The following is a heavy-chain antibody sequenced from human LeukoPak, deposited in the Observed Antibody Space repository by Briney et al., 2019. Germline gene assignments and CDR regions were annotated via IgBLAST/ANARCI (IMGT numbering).Heavy chain of an antibody. V-gene: IGHV4-4*07. CDR1: GGSISSYY. D-gene: IGHD6-6*01. Sequence: PSETLSLTCTVSGGSISSYYWSWIRQPAGKGLEWIGRIYTSGSTNYNPSLKSRVTMSVDTSKNQFSLKLSSVTAADTAVYYCARGRIAARPRVGLDWFDPWGQGTLVTVSS. J-gene: IGHJ5*02. CDR3: ARGRIAARPRVGLDWFDP. CDR2: IYTSGST.